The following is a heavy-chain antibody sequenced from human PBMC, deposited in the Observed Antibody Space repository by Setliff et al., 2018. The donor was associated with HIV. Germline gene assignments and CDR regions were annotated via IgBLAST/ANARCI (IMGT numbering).Heavy chain of an antibody. V-gene: IGHV4-39*01. CDR3: ARRGRDGVFIMFATGFDP. CDR2: IFYTGST. D-gene: IGHD2-8*01. CDR1: GGSISSSTYY. J-gene: IGHJ5*02. Sequence: SETLSLTCSVSGGSISSSTYYWGWIRQPPGKGLEWIGDIFYTGSTYYNPSLKGRVAISVDTSENQFSLKLNSVTAADTAVYYCARRGRDGVFIMFATGFDPWGQGALVTVSS.